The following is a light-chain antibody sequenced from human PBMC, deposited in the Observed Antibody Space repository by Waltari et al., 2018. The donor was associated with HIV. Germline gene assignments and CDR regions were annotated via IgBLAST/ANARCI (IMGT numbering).Light chain of an antibody. CDR2: AAS. V-gene: IGKV1-5*03. J-gene: IGKJ1*01. CDR3: QQYNSYSWT. Sequence: DIQMTQSPSTLPPSVGDRVTITCRASPSIYSWLALYQHKPGKAPKLLIYAASNLESGVPSRFSGSGSGTEFTLTISSLQPHDFATYCCQQYNSYSWTFGQGTKVEIK. CDR1: PSIYSW.